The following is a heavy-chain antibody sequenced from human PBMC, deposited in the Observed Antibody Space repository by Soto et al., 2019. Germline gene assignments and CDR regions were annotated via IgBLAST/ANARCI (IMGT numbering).Heavy chain of an antibody. CDR3: AKPYSSSSRGFDF. D-gene: IGHD6-6*01. V-gene: IGHV3-23*01. J-gene: IGHJ4*02. CDR1: GFSFSSYA. CDR2: ITGSGGST. Sequence: GGSLRLSCAASGFSFSSYAMSWVRQAPGKGLEWVSAITGSGGSTHYADSVKGRFTISRDNSKNTLYLQMNSLRAEDTALYYCAKPYSSSSRGFDFWGPGTLVTVSS.